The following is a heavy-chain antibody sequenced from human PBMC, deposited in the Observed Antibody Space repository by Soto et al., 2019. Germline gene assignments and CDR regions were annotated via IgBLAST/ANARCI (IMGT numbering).Heavy chain of an antibody. J-gene: IGHJ4*02. Sequence: PSETLSLTCTVAGGSISSYYWSWIRQPPGKGLERIGYIYYSGSTNYTPSIKSRVTISVVTSKNQSSLKLSSVTAAATAVYYCARSRESIAVDYWGQGTLVT. CDR1: GGSISSYY. D-gene: IGHD6-19*01. CDR2: IYYSGST. CDR3: ARSRESIAVDY. V-gene: IGHV4-59*01.